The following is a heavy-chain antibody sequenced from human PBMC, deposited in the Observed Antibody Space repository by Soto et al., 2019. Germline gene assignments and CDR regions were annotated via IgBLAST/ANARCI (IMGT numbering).Heavy chain of an antibody. V-gene: IGHV1-69*06. CDR1: GGTFSSYA. CDR2: IIPIFGTA. Sequence: QVQLVQSGAEVKKPGSSVKVSCKASGGTFSSYAISWVRQAPGQGLEWMGGIIPIFGTANYAQKFQGRVTINADKSTSTAYRELSSLRSEDKAVYYCESDGWRIAVAAYAFDIWGQGTMVTVSS. J-gene: IGHJ3*02. CDR3: ESDGWRIAVAAYAFDI. D-gene: IGHD6-19*01.